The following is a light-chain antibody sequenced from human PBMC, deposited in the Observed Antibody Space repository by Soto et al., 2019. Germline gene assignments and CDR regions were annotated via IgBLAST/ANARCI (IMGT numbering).Light chain of an antibody. J-gene: IGLJ1*01. Sequence: QSVLTRPPSVSGAPGQRVTISCTGSGSNIGAGYDVHWYQQLPGTAPKLLIYGNSNRPSGVPDRFSGSKSGTSASLAITGLQAEDEADYYCQSYDSSLSGYVFGTGTKLTVL. V-gene: IGLV1-40*01. CDR1: GSNIGAGYD. CDR3: QSYDSSLSGYV. CDR2: GNS.